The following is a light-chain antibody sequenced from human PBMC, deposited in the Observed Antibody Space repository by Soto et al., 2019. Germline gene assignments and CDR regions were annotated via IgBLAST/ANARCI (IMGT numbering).Light chain of an antibody. Sequence: DIQMTQSPSTLSASAGDKVTITCRASESIVGWLAWYQQKPGKAPKLLIYKASTLESGVPSRFSGSGSGADYTFLIQSLQPDDFATYYCQQYNDYPWTFGQGTKVEI. CDR1: ESIVGW. CDR2: KAS. V-gene: IGKV1-5*03. J-gene: IGKJ1*01. CDR3: QQYNDYPWT.